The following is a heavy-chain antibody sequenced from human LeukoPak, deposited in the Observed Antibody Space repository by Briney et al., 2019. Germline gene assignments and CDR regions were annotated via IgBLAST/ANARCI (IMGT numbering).Heavy chain of an antibody. CDR1: GYTLTSYY. V-gene: IGHV1-46*01. J-gene: IGHJ4*02. CDR2: INPSAGST. Sequence: ASVKVSCKASGYTLTSYYMHWVRQAPGQGLEWMGIINPSAGSTSYAQRFQGRVTMTRDTSSSTVYMELSSLRFEDTAIYYCARASSSRGSYSRRGEDYFDYWGRGTLVTVSS. D-gene: IGHD1-26*01. CDR3: ARASSSRGSYSRRGEDYFDY.